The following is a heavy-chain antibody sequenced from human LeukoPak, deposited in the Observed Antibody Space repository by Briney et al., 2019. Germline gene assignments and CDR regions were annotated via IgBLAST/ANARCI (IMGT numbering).Heavy chain of an antibody. CDR3: ANADTEDFFDF. V-gene: IGHV4-38-2*01. CDR1: TYSISNDFY. J-gene: IGHJ4*02. Sequence: PSETLSLTCAVSTYSISNDFYWGWVRQPPGQGLEWVGSIYHDYTTYYNPSLRGRVTLSLDMSRKQFSLELTSVTAADTATYYCANADTEDFFDFWGQGKLVTVSS. CDR2: IYHDYTT. D-gene: IGHD2-8*01.